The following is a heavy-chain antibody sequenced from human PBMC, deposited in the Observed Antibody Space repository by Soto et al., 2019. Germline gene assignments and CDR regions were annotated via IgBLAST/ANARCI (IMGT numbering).Heavy chain of an antibody. V-gene: IGHV3-49*04. J-gene: IGHJ6*02. Sequence: EVQLVEAGGGLVQPGRSRRLSCTASGFTFGDYTMRWVRQAPGKGLEWVGFIRSKAYGGTRRYAASVEGRFTISRDDSKSIVYLQMNSLTSEDPGVYYCTRDSQWLVQAYGVDLWGQGNTVTVSS. CDR1: GFTFGDYT. CDR3: TRDSQWLVQAYGVDL. CDR2: IRSKAYGGTR. D-gene: IGHD6-19*01.